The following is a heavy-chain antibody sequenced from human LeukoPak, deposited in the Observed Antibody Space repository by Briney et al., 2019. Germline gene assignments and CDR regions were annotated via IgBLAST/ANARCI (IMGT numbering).Heavy chain of an antibody. J-gene: IGHJ6*02. CDR1: GGTFSSYA. CDR2: IIPILGIA. CDR3: ARAKIAAAAIPGYYYGMDV. V-gene: IGHV1-69*04. D-gene: IGHD6-13*01. Sequence: SVKVSCKASGGTFSSYAISWVRQAPGQGLEWMGRIIPILGIANYAQKFQGRVTITADKSTSTAYMELSSLRSEDTAVYYCARAKIAAAAIPGYYYGMDVWGQGTTVTVSS.